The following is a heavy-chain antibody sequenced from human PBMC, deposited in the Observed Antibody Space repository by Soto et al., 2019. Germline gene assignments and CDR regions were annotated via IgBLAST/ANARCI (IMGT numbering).Heavy chain of an antibody. V-gene: IGHV3-74*01. Sequence: GGSLRLSCAASGFTFSSYWMHWVRQAPGKGLVWVSRISRDRSRTGYADSVKGRFTISRDNAKNSLYLQMNSLRPEDTALYYCAKARLWGGDGYNSYYYNAMDVWGQGTTVTVSS. CDR1: GFTFSSYW. D-gene: IGHD3-16*01. CDR3: AKARLWGGDGYNSYYYNAMDV. CDR2: ISRDRSRT. J-gene: IGHJ6*02.